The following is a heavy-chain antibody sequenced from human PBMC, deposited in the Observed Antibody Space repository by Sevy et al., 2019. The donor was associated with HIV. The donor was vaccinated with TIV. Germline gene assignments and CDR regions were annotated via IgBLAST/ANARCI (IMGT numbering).Heavy chain of an antibody. CDR2: ISSSSSTI. Sequence: GESLRLSCAASGFTFSSYNMNWVRQAPGKGLEWVSYISSSSSTIYYADSVKGRFTISRDNAKNSLYLQMNSLRAEDTAVYYCARDSLSWIQSFDYWGQGTLVTVSS. CDR3: ARDSLSWIQSFDY. V-gene: IGHV3-48*01. J-gene: IGHJ4*02. CDR1: GFTFSSYN. D-gene: IGHD5-18*01.